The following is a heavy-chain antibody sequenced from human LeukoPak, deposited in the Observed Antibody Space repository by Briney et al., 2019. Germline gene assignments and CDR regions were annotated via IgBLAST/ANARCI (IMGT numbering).Heavy chain of an antibody. J-gene: IGHJ4*02. CDR3: ARAEYFYDSSSFDH. V-gene: IGHV4-59*01. Sequence: SETLSLTCTVSGGSISSYYWSWIRQPPGKGLEWIGYISYSGTTNYNPSLKSRVTISVDTSKNQFSLKVSSVTAADTAVYYCARAEYFYDSSSFDHWGQGTLVTVSS. D-gene: IGHD3-22*01. CDR2: ISYSGTT. CDR1: GGSISSYY.